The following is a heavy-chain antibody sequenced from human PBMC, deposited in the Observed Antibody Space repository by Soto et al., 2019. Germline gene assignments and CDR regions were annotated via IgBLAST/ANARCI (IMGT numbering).Heavy chain of an antibody. CDR2: ISYSSNYI. V-gene: IGHV3-21*04. Sequence: EVQLVESGGGLVKPGGSLRLSCAASGFTFSTYSMNWVRQAPGKGLEWVSSISYSSNYIYYADSVKGRFTISRDNAQNSLVPEINHLRGEDTALYYWAGDPRSCWGAYLFGQWGQGTLATGS. J-gene: IGHJ4*02. CDR1: GFTFSTYS. CDR3: AGDPRSCWGAYLFGQ. D-gene: IGHD6-19*01.